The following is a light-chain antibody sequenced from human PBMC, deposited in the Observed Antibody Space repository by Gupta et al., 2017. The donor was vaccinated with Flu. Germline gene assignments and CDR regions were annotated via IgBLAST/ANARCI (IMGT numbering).Light chain of an antibody. Sequence: QSALTQPASVSGSPGQSITISCTGTSSDVGRSDSVSWYQQHPGKAPKLLIYDVSNRPSGVSSRFSGSKSGNTASLTISGLQAEDETDYYCNSYTSSSTFYVFGTGTKVTVL. V-gene: IGLV2-14*03. CDR1: SSDVGRSDS. CDR2: DVS. CDR3: NSYTSSSTFYV. J-gene: IGLJ1*01.